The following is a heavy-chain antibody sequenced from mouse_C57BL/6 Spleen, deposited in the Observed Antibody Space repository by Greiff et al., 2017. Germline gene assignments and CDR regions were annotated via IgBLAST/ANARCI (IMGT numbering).Heavy chain of an antibody. CDR1: GFTFSDYG. CDR2: ISSGSSTI. J-gene: IGHJ4*01. D-gene: IGHD2-3*01. Sequence: EVKLVESGGGLVKPGGSLKLSCAASGFTFSDYGMHWVRQAPEKGLEWVAYISSGSSTIYYADTVKGRFTISRDNAKNTLFLQMTSLRSEDTAVYYCARRGLLEAMDYWGQGTSVTVSS. CDR3: ARRGLLEAMDY. V-gene: IGHV5-17*01.